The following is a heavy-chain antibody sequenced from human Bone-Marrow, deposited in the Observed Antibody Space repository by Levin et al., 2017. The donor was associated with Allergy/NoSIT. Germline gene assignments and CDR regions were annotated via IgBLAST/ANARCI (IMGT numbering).Heavy chain of an antibody. J-gene: IGHJ4*02. CDR2: IYTSGST. CDR1: GGSISSGSYY. D-gene: IGHD5-18*01. Sequence: KASETLSLTCTVSGGSISSGSYYWSWIRQPAGKGLEWIGRIYTSGSTNYNPSLKSRVTISVDTSKNQFSLKLSSVTAADTAVYYCARGEGLDTAMTDYWGQGTLVTVSS. CDR3: ARGEGLDTAMTDY. V-gene: IGHV4-61*02.